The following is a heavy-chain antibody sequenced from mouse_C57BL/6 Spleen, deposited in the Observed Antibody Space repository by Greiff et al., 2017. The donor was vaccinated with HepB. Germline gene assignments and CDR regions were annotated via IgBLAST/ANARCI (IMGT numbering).Heavy chain of an antibody. D-gene: IGHD2-4*01. CDR1: GFTFSSYA. CDR2: ISDGGSYT. CDR3: ARVYYDYDEGFAY. J-gene: IGHJ3*01. V-gene: IGHV5-4*03. Sequence: EVKLQESGGGLVKPGGSLKLSCAASGFTFSSYAMSWVRQTPEKRLEWVATISDGGSYTYYPDNVKGRFTISRDNAKNNLYLQMSHLKSEDTAMYYCARVYYDYDEGFAYWGQGTLVTVSA.